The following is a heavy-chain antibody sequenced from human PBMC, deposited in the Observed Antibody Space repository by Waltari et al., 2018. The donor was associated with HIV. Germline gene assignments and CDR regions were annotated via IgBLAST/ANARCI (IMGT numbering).Heavy chain of an antibody. D-gene: IGHD3-16*01. J-gene: IGHJ1*01. CDR3: AWGTLWLANVLES. Sequence: QVPLVQSGPQVRRPGASVKISCEASGGTLRDFVVHWVRQAPGQGLEWMGRIHVGLDDNTFSMRFEDRLSFSRDASQTVVSMELKNLTSGDTTIYFCAWGTLWLANVLESWGQGTLVIVSS. CDR2: IHVGLDDN. CDR1: GGTLRDFV. V-gene: IGHV1-3*01.